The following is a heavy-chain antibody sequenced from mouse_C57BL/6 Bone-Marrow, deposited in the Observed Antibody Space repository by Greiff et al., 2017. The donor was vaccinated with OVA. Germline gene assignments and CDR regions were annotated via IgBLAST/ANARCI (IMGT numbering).Heavy chain of an antibody. J-gene: IGHJ4*01. CDR3: TRDGYYAIDY. D-gene: IGHD2-3*01. V-gene: IGHV5-9-1*02. CDR1: GFTLSSYA. CDR2: ISSGGDYI. Sequence: EVKLMESGEGLVKPGGSLKLSCAASGFTLSSYAMSWVRQTPEKRLEWVAYISSGGDYIYYADTVKGRFTISRDNARNNLYLQMSSVEAEDTAMYYCTRDGYYAIDYWGQGTSVTVSS.